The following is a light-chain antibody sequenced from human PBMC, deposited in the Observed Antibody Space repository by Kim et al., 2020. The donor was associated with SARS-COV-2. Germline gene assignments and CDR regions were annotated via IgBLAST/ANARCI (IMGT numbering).Light chain of an antibody. CDR1: TSNIGAGYN. CDR2: GNN. Sequence: GQRVTISCTGSTSNIGAGYNVPWYQQLPGTAPKLLIYGNNNRPSGVPDRFSGSNSGPSASLAITGLQAADEADYYCQSFDSSLREVFGGGTQLTVL. V-gene: IGLV1-40*01. CDR3: QSFDSSLREV. J-gene: IGLJ2*01.